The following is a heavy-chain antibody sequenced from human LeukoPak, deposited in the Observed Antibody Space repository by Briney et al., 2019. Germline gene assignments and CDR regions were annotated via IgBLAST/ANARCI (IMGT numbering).Heavy chain of an antibody. V-gene: IGHV1-18*01. D-gene: IGHD2-15*01. Sequence: ASVKVSCKASGYTFTSYGMSWVRQAPGQGLEWMGWISAYNGNTNYAQKLQGRVTMTTDTSTSTAYMELRSLRSDDTAVYYCARSKGGDIVVVVAAGGPFDPWGQGTLVTVSS. CDR1: GYTFTSYG. J-gene: IGHJ5*02. CDR3: ARSKGGDIVVVVAAGGPFDP. CDR2: ISAYNGNT.